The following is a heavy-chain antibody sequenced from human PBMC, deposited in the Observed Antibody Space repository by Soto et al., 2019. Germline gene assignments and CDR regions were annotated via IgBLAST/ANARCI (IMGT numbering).Heavy chain of an antibody. D-gene: IGHD3-10*01. V-gene: IGHV2-5*01. CDR1: GFSLSTSGVG. CDR3: ARSSITMVRGGPYYFDY. CDR2: IYWNDDK. J-gene: IGHJ4*02. Sequence: QITLKESGPTLVKPTQTLTLTCTFSGFSLSTSGVGVGWIRQPPGKALEWLALIYWNDDKRYSPSLKSRLTITKDNSKHQVVLTMTNMDPVDTATYYCARSSITMVRGGPYYFDYWGQGTLVTVSS.